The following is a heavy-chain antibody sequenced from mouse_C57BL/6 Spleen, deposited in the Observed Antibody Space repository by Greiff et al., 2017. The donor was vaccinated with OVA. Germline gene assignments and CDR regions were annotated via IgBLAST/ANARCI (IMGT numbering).Heavy chain of an antibody. J-gene: IGHJ4*01. CDR2: IYPGDGDT. CDR1: GYAFSSSW. Sequence: QVQLQQSGPELVKPGASVKISCKASGYAFSSSWMNWVKQRPGKGLEWIGRIYPGDGDTNYNGKFQGKATLTADKSSSTAYMQLSSLTSEDSAVYFCAYITTVVEDAMDYWGQGTSVTVSS. CDR3: AYITTVVEDAMDY. D-gene: IGHD1-1*01. V-gene: IGHV1-82*01.